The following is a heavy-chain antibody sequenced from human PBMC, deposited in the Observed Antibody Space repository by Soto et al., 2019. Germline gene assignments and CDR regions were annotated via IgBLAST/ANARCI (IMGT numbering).Heavy chain of an antibody. CDR1: GASVNSGTYY. CDR2: INYSGNT. J-gene: IGHJ6*02. CDR3: ATLTNPGRSFYYGMDV. D-gene: IGHD2-15*01. V-gene: IGHV4-61*01. Sequence: QVQLQESGPGLVKPSETLSLTCTVSGASVNSGTYYWSWIRQPPGKGLEWIGYINYSGNTNYNPSLKSRVTTSVDTSKNQSPLKLRSMTAADAAVYYCATLTNPGRSFYYGMDVWGQGTTVTVSS.